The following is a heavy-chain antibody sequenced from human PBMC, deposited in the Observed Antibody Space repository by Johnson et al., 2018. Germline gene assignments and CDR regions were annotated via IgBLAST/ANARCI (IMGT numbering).Heavy chain of an antibody. CDR3: AKGYCSSTRCQLEDYYHVDV. CDR1: GFSFSNYG. J-gene: IGHJ6*03. V-gene: IGHV3-30*18. Sequence: QVQLVESGGGLVPXGRSLRLXCSASGFSFSNYGMHWVRQAPGKGLEWAAVISYDGSNKYYADSVRGRFTISRDNSKNTLYLQRNSLRVEDTAVYYCAKGYCSSTRCQLEDYYHVDVWGKGTTVTVSS. CDR2: ISYDGSNK. D-gene: IGHD2-2*01.